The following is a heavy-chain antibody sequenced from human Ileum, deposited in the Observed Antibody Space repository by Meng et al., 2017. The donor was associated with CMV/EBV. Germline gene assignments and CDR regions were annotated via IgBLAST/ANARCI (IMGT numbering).Heavy chain of an antibody. J-gene: IGHJ4*02. CDR1: YY. Sequence: YYMHWVRQAPGQGLEWMGIINPNGGRTSYAQTFQGRVTMTRDTSTTTFHMDLTSLTSADTAVYLCARGGPVLVPADPNLNTLTFHFDSWGQGSLVTVSS. D-gene: IGHD2-2*01. CDR2: INPNGGRT. V-gene: IGHV1-46*01. CDR3: ARGGPVLVPADPNLNTLTFHFDS.